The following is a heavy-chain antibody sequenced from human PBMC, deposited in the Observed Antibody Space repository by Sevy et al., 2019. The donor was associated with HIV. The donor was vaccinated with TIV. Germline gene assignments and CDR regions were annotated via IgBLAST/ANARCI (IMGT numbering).Heavy chain of an antibody. D-gene: IGHD3-22*01. CDR3: ARDHAHYDKGFDP. CDR1: GFTFSSYE. CDR2: ISSSGTTI. Sequence: GGCLRLSCEASGFTFSSYEMNWVRQAPGKGLEWVSYISSSGTTINYADSVKGRFTISRDNAKNSLYMQMNSLIAEDTAVYYCARDHAHYDKGFDPWGQGTLVTVSS. J-gene: IGHJ5*02. V-gene: IGHV3-48*03.